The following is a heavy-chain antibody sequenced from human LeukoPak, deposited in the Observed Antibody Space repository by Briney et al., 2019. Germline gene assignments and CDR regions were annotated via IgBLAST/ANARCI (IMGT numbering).Heavy chain of an antibody. D-gene: IGHD3-3*01. V-gene: IGHV4-39*01. CDR3: ARLTIFN. CDR1: GGSFSSSSYY. Sequence: SETLSLTCTLSGGSFSSSSYYWGWIRQPPGKGLEWIGTICYTGSTYYNPSLKSRVTISVDRPKNQFSLKLSSVTAADTAIYYCARLTIFNWGQGTLVTVSS. CDR2: ICYTGST. J-gene: IGHJ4*02.